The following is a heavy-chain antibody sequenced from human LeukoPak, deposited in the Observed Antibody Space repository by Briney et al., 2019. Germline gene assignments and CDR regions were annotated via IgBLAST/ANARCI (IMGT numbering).Heavy chain of an antibody. V-gene: IGHV4-61*02. D-gene: IGHD3-22*01. CDR3: ARETNGYYDH. CDR1: GGSISSGSYY. J-gene: IGHJ4*02. Sequence: SETLSLTCTVSGGSISSGSYYWSWIRQPAWKGLEWIGRIYPSGSTNYNPSLKSRVTISVDTSKNQFSLKLSSVTAADTAVYFCARETNGYYDHWGQGTLVTVSS. CDR2: IYPSGST.